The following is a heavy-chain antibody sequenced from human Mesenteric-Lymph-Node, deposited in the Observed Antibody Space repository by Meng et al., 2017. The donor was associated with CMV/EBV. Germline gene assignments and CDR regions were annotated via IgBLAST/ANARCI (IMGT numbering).Heavy chain of an antibody. Sequence: GFTFSSYGMHWVRQAPGKGLEWVAVIRCDGSNKYYADSVKGRFTISRDNSKNTLFLQMNSLRAEDTAVYYCAREGGYSGSSYFHFDYWGQGTLVTVSS. J-gene: IGHJ4*02. CDR1: GFTFSSYG. V-gene: IGHV3-33*01. CDR3: AREGGYSGSSYFHFDY. CDR2: IRCDGSNK. D-gene: IGHD1-26*01.